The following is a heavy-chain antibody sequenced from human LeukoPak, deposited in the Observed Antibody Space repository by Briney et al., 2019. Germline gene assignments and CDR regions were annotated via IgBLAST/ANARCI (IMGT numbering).Heavy chain of an antibody. CDR3: ARLYSSGWPLECMDV. CDR2: ISAYNGNT. Sequence: GASVKVSCKASGYTFTNYAVSWVRQAPGQGLEYMGYISAYNGNTNYAQNLQGRVTMTTDTSTTTVYMELRSLRSDDTAVYYCARLYSSGWPLECMDVRGQGTTVTVSS. J-gene: IGHJ6*02. D-gene: IGHD6-19*01. V-gene: IGHV1-18*01. CDR1: GYTFTNYA.